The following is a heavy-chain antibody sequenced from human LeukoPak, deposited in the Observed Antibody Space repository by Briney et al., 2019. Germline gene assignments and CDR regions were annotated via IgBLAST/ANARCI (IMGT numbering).Heavy chain of an antibody. D-gene: IGHD2-15*01. CDR1: GFTFSTYC. CDR3: ARDHGYCSGGKCYAELDY. J-gene: IGHJ4*02. CDR2: IKQDGSEK. Sequence: GGSLRLSCAASGFTFSTYCMSWVRQAPGKGLEWVAYIKQDGSEKYYVDSVKGRFTISRDNAKNSLYLQINSLRAEDTAVYYCARDHGYCSGGKCYAELDYWGQGTLVTVSS. V-gene: IGHV3-7*01.